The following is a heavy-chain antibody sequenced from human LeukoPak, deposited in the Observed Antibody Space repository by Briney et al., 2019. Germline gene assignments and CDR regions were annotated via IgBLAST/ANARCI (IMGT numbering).Heavy chain of an antibody. D-gene: IGHD3-9*01. CDR3: ARGDNAFDI. J-gene: IGHJ3*02. CDR1: GGSINSGGFS. V-gene: IGHV4-30-2*02. CDR2: IYYSGTT. Sequence: SEALSLTCAVSGGSINSGGFSWTWIRQPPGKGLEWIGYIYYSGTTSYNPSLKSRVTISVDNVKNEFALKLSSVTAADTAVYYCARGDNAFDIWGQGTMVTVSS.